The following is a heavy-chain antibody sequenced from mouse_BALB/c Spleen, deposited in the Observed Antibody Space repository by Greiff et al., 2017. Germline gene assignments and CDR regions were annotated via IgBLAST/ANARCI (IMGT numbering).Heavy chain of an antibody. CDR3: NPYYDKAMDY. Sequence: VQLQQSGAELVRPGASVKLSCTASGFNIKDYYMHWVKQRPEQGLEWIGWIDPENGDTEYAPKFQGKATMTADTSSNTAYLQLSSLTSEDTAVYYCNPYYDKAMDYWGQGTSVTVSA. CDR1: GFNIKDYY. D-gene: IGHD2-4*01. CDR2: IDPENGDT. V-gene: IGHV14-4*02. J-gene: IGHJ4*01.